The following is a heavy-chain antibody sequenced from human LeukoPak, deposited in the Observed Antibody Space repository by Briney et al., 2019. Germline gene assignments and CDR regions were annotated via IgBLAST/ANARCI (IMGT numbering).Heavy chain of an antibody. D-gene: IGHD5-24*01. CDR2: INHSGST. CDR1: GGSFSGYY. J-gene: IGHJ6*03. V-gene: IGHV4-34*01. CDR3: ARAGDGYNLRYYYYMDV. Sequence: SETLSLTCAVYGGSFSGYYWSWIRQPPGKGLEWIGEINHSGSTNYNPSLKSRVTISVDTSKNQFSLKLSSVTAADTAVYYCARAGDGYNLRYYYYMDVWGKGTTVTVSS.